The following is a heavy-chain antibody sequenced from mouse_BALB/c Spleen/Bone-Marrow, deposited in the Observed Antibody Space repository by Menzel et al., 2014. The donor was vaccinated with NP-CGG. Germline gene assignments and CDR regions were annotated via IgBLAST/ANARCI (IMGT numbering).Heavy chain of an antibody. D-gene: IGHD1-2*01. CDR2: INPDSNTI. J-gene: IGHJ3*01. CDR3: ARLGYYGSFAY. V-gene: IGHV4-1*02. CDR1: GFDFSRYW. Sequence: EVHLVESGGGLVQPGGSLKLSRAASGFDFSRYWMSWVRQAPGKGLEWIGEINPDSNTINYTPSLKDKFIISRDNAKNTLYLQMSKVRSEDTALYYCARLGYYGSFAYWGQGTLVTVSA.